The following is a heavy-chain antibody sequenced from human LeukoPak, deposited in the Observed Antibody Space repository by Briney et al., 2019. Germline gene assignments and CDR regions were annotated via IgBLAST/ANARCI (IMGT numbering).Heavy chain of an antibody. CDR1: GFTFSSYS. J-gene: IGHJ4*02. V-gene: IGHV3-21*01. Sequence: GGSLRLSCAASGFTFSSYSMNWVRQAPGKGLEWVSSISSRSSYIYYTDSVKGRFTISRDNAKNSLYLQMNSLRAEDTAVYYCARVVLYSIKIDYWGQGTLVTVSS. CDR3: ARVVLYSIKIDY. CDR2: ISSRSSYI. D-gene: IGHD6-13*01.